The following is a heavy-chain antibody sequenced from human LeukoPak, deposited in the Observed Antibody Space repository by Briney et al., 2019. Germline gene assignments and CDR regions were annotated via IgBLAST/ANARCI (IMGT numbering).Heavy chain of an antibody. Sequence: GGCLRLSCAASGFTFSSYAMSWVRQAPGKGLEWVSAISGSGGSAYYADSVKGRFTISRDNSKNTLYLQMNSLRAEDTAVYYCAKDHDFWSGYRLDYWGQGTLVTVSS. CDR3: AKDHDFWSGYRLDY. CDR1: GFTFSSYA. J-gene: IGHJ4*02. D-gene: IGHD3-3*01. V-gene: IGHV3-23*01. CDR2: ISGSGGSA.